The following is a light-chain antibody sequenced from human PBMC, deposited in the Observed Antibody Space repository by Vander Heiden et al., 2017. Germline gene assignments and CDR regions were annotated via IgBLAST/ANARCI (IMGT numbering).Light chain of an antibody. CDR1: QSVSSN. Sequence: EIVMTQSPATLSVSPGERATLSCRASQSVSSNLAWDQQKPGQAPRLLIYSASTRATGIPARFSGSGSGTEFTLTISSLQSEDFAVYYCQQYNNWPPVRTFGQGTKVEIK. CDR2: SAS. V-gene: IGKV3-15*01. CDR3: QQYNNWPPVRT. J-gene: IGKJ1*01.